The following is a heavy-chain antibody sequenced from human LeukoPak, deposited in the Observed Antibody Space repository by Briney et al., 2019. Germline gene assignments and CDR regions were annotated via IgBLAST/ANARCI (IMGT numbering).Heavy chain of an antibody. CDR3: ASYGGNSGTFDY. CDR2: IYYSGST. D-gene: IGHD4-23*01. Sequence: PSETLSLTCTVSGGSISSYYWSWIRQPPGKGLEWIGYIYYSGSTNYNPSLKSRVTISVDTSKNQFSLKLSSVTAADTAVYYCASYGGNSGTFDYWGQGTLVTVSS. CDR1: GGSISSYY. J-gene: IGHJ4*02. V-gene: IGHV4-59*08.